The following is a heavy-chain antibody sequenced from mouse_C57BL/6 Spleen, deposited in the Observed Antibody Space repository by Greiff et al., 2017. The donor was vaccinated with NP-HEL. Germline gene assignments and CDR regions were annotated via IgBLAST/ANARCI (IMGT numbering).Heavy chain of an antibody. D-gene: IGHD1-1*01. CDR1: GYTFTSYW. CDR3: ARDYGSSWGYAMDD. CDR2: IDPSDSET. J-gene: IGHJ4*01. V-gene: IGHV1-52*01. Sequence: QVQLQQPGAELVRPGSSVKLSCKASGYTFTSYWMHWVKQRPIQGLEWIGNIDPSDSETHYNQKFKDKATLTVDKSSSTAYMQLSSLTAEDSAVYYCARDYGSSWGYAMDDWGQGTSVTVSS.